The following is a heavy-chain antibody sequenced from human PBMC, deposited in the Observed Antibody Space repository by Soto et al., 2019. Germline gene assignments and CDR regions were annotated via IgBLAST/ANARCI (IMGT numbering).Heavy chain of an antibody. CDR1: GYTFTSYG. CDR3: ARSIIGYCSGGSCYAYFDI. CDR2: ISAYNGNT. J-gene: IGHJ3*02. Sequence: QVQLVQSGAEVKKPGASVKVSCKASGYTFTSYGISWVRQAPGQGLEWMGWISAYNGNTNYAQKLQGRVTMTTDTSTGTAYMELRSLGSDDTAVYYCARSIIGYCSGGSCYAYFDIWCQGTMVTVSS. V-gene: IGHV1-18*01. D-gene: IGHD2-15*01.